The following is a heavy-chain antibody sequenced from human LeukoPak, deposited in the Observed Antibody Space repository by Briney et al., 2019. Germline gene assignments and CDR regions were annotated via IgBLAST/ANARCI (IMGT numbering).Heavy chain of an antibody. CDR1: GYTFTSYD. J-gene: IGHJ4*02. CDR2: MNPNSGNT. Sequence: ASVKVSCKASGYTFTSYDINWVRQATGQGLEWMGWMNPNSGNTGYAQKFQGRVTMTRNTSISTAYMELSSLRSEDTAVYYCARGSGSYYNRPLDYWGQGTLVTVSS. D-gene: IGHD3-10*01. V-gene: IGHV1-8*01. CDR3: ARGSGSYYNRPLDY.